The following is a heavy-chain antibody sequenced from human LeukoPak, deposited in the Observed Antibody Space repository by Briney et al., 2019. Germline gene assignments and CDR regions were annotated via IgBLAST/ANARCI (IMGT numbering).Heavy chain of an antibody. D-gene: IGHD2-21*02. V-gene: IGHV1-18*01. CDR2: ISAYNGNT. CDR1: GYTFTSYG. CDR3: ARDSRVVTATPFDY. Sequence: GASVKVSCKASGYTFTSYGISWVRQAPGQGLEWMGWISAYNGNTNYARKLQGRVTMTTDTSTSTAYMELRSLRSDDTAVYYCARDSRVVTATPFDYWGQGTLVTVSS. J-gene: IGHJ4*02.